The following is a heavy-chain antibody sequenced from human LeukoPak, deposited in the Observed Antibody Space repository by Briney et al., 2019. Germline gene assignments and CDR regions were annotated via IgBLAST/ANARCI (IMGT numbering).Heavy chain of an antibody. Sequence: SEILSLTCTVSGGSISSYYWSWIRQPPGKGLQWIGYIYYSGTTNYNPSLKSRVTISVDTSKNQFSLKLSSVTAADTAVYYCARGVYIAAAQYGYWGQGTLVTVSS. CDR1: GGSISSYY. CDR3: ARGVYIAAAQYGY. V-gene: IGHV4-59*01. J-gene: IGHJ4*02. D-gene: IGHD6-13*01. CDR2: IYYSGTT.